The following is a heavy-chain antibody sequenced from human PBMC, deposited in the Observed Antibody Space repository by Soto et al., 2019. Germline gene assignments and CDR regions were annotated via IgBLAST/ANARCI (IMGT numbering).Heavy chain of an antibody. J-gene: IGHJ4*02. Sequence: PSETLSLTCTVSGGSISSGDYYWSWIRQPPGKGLEWIGYIYYSGSTYYNPSLKSRVTISVDTSKNQFSLKLSSVTAADTAVYYCARVDTAMGTGFDYWRQGTLVTVSS. D-gene: IGHD5-18*01. CDR3: ARVDTAMGTGFDY. CDR1: GGSISSGDYY. CDR2: IYYSGST. V-gene: IGHV4-30-4*01.